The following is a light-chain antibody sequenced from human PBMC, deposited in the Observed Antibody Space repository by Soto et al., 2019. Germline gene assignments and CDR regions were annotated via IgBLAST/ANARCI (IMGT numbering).Light chain of an antibody. V-gene: IGLV2-14*01. Sequence: QSVLTQPASVSGSPGQSITTSCTGTSSDVGGNKYVSWYQQYPGKVPKLLINKVTNRPSGVSYRFSGSKSGNTASLTISALLAEDEADYFCASSTSDSLYVFGTGTRSPS. J-gene: IGLJ1*01. CDR1: SSDVGGNKY. CDR2: KVT. CDR3: ASSTSDSLYV.